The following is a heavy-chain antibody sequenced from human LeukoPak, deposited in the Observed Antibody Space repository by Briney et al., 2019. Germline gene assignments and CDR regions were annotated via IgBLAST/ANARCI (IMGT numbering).Heavy chain of an antibody. CDR1: GFTFSSYG. Sequence: PGRSLRLSCAASGFTFSSYGMHWVRQAPGKGLEWVAVISYDGSNKYYADSVKGRFTISRDNSKNTLYLRMNSQRAEDTALFYXXXXXLSVTYYPALFDHWGQGTLVTVSS. V-gene: IGHV3-30*03. CDR2: ISYDGSNK. CDR3: XXXXLSVTYYPALFDH. D-gene: IGHD1-26*01. J-gene: IGHJ4*02.